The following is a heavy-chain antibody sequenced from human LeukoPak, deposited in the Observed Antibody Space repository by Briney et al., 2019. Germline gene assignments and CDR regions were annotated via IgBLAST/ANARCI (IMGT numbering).Heavy chain of an antibody. CDR3: AGEWVDSGYPYYFDY. CDR1: GGSISSGSYY. D-gene: IGHD5-12*01. J-gene: IGHJ4*02. CDR2: IYTSGST. V-gene: IGHV4-61*02. Sequence: PSETPSLTCTVSGGSISSGSYYWSWIRQPAGKGLEWIGRIYTSGSTNYNPSLKSRVTISVDTSKNQFSLKLSSVTAADTAVYYCAGEWVDSGYPYYFDYWGQGTLVTVSS.